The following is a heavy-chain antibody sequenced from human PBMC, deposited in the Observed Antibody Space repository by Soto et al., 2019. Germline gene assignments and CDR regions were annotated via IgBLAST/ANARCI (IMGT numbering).Heavy chain of an antibody. CDR2: ISSDGNDK. CDR1: GFTFSIYG. CDR3: AKSLDMSTMGFILDY. V-gene: IGHV3-30*18. D-gene: IGHD3-16*02. Sequence: PGGSLRLSCAASGFTFSIYGMHWVRQAPGKGLKWVAVISSDGNDKRYADSVRGRFTISRDNSKNTLYLQMNSLRSEDTAMYYFAKSLDMSTMGFILDYRGQGTLVTVSS. J-gene: IGHJ4*02.